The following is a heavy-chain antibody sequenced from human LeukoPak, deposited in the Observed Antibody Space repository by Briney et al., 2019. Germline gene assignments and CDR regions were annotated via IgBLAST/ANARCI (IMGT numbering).Heavy chain of an antibody. Sequence: ASVKVSCKASAGTFSSYAISWVRQAPGQGLEWMGRLIPILGITNTAQKFQSRVTITPDKSTSTAYMELSSLRSEDTAVYYCASVEGYYDSSGYSWGQGTLVTVSS. CDR2: LIPILGIT. CDR1: AGTFSSYA. J-gene: IGHJ4*02. V-gene: IGHV1-69*04. CDR3: ASVEGYYDSSGYS. D-gene: IGHD3-22*01.